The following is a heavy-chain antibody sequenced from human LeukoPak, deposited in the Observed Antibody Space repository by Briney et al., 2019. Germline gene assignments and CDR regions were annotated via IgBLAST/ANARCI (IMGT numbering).Heavy chain of an antibody. CDR3: AKEIRDAFDI. D-gene: IGHD4-17*01. CDR2: ISYDGSNK. CDR1: GFTFSSYG. V-gene: IGHV3-30*18. Sequence: GSLRLSCAASGFTFSSYGMHWVRQAPGKGLEWVAVISYDGSNKYYADSVKGRFTISRDNSRNTLYLQMNSLRAEDTAVYYCAKEIRDAFDIWGQGTMVTVSS. J-gene: IGHJ3*02.